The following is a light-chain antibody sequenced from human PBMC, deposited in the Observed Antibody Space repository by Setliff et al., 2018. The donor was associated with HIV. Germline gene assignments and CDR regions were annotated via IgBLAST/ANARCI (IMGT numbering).Light chain of an antibody. Sequence: QSVLTQPASVSGSPGQSITISCTGTSSDVGAYNYVSWYQQHPGIAPQLMIYDINSRPSGVSNRFSGSKSGNTASLTISGLQAEDEAEYHCSSYTSSITHVVFGGGTKVTVL. CDR3: SSYTSSITHVV. CDR1: SSDVGAYNY. J-gene: IGLJ2*01. V-gene: IGLV2-14*03. CDR2: DIN.